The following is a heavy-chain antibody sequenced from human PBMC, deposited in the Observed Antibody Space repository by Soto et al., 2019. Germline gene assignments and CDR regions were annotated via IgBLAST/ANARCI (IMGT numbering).Heavy chain of an antibody. J-gene: IGHJ4*01. V-gene: IGHV3-23*01. CDR3: AVALRGVGLYYEVDY. CDR2: ISGSGGRT. D-gene: IGHD3-3*01. CDR1: GFTFSNYA. Sequence: EVQLLESGGGLVQPGGSLRLSCAASGFTFSNYAMSWVRQAPGKGLEWVSGISGSGGRTFYADSVKGRFTISRDNSKNTLYLKMNSLSVDDTAVYYCAVALRGVGLYYEVDYWGHGTLVTVSS.